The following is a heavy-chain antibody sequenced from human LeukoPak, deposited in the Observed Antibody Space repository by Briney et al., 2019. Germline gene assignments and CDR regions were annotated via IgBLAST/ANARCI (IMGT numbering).Heavy chain of an antibody. Sequence: ASVKVSRKASGGTFSSYAISWVRQAPGQGLEWMGRIIPIFGTANYAQKFQGRVTITADKSTSTAYMELSSLRSEDTAVYYCARDGDYYIDYWGQGTLVTVSS. CDR1: GGTFSSYA. CDR3: ARDGDYYIDY. D-gene: IGHD4-17*01. J-gene: IGHJ4*02. CDR2: IIPIFGTA. V-gene: IGHV1-69*06.